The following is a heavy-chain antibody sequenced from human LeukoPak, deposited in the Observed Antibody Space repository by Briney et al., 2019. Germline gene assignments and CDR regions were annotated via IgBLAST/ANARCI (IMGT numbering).Heavy chain of an antibody. J-gene: IGHJ5*02. D-gene: IGHD2/OR15-2a*01. CDR3: AGRSLEYSLNCFDT. Sequence: SQTLSLTCAVYGGSFSGYYWSWIRQPPAKGLEWIVEINHSGSTNYNPSLKSRVTISVDTSKNQFSLKLSSVTAADTAVYYCAGRSLEYSLNCFDTWGQGTLVTASS. CDR2: INHSGST. V-gene: IGHV4-34*01. CDR1: GGSFSGYY.